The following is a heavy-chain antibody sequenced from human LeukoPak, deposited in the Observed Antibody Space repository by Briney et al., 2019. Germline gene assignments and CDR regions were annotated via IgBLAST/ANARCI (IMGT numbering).Heavy chain of an antibody. CDR2: IIPVFGTA. J-gene: IGHJ3*02. Sequence: SVKVSCKASGGTFSSYAISWVRQAPGQGLEWMGGIIPVFGTANYAQKFQGRVTITADESTSTAYMELSSLRSEDTAVYYCASNSGIAVAGAFDIWGQGTMVTVSS. V-gene: IGHV1-69*13. CDR3: ASNSGIAVAGAFDI. CDR1: GGTFSSYA. D-gene: IGHD6-19*01.